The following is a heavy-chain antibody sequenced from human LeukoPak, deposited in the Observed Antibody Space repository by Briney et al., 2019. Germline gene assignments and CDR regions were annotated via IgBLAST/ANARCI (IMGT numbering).Heavy chain of an antibody. CDR2: ISGSGGST. Sequence: PGGSLRLSCAASGFTFSSYAMSWVRQAPGKGLEWVSAISGSGGSTYYADSVKGRFTISRDSSKNTLYLQMNSLRAEDTAVYYCAKDVAAADYYYYGMDVWGQGTTVTVSS. J-gene: IGHJ6*02. CDR1: GFTFSSYA. D-gene: IGHD6-13*01. V-gene: IGHV3-23*01. CDR3: AKDVAAADYYYYGMDV.